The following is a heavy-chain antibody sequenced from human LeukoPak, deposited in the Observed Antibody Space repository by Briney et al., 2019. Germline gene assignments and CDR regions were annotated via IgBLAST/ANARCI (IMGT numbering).Heavy chain of an antibody. CDR3: LRDLNWSLDQ. J-gene: IGHJ4*02. CDR1: GFTFSSYA. D-gene: IGHD1-20*01. V-gene: IGHV3-74*01. CDR2: IKSDGITI. Sequence: GGSLRLSCAASGFTFSSYAMSWVRQAPGKGLEWVSRIKSDGITITYADSVKGRFTISRDNAKNTLYLQMNSLRAEDTAVYYCLRDLNWSLDQWGQGTLVTVSS.